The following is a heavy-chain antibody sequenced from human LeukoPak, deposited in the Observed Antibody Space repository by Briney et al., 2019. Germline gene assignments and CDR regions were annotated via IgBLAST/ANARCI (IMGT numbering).Heavy chain of an antibody. Sequence: ASVKVSCKASGYTFTGYYMHWVRQAPGQGLEWMGWINPNSGGTNYAQKFQGRVTMTRDTSISTAYMELSRLRSDDTAVYYCARDYRFGELPYNWFDPWGQGTLVTVSS. CDR1: GYTFTGYY. CDR3: ARDYRFGELPYNWFDP. D-gene: IGHD3-10*01. V-gene: IGHV1-2*02. CDR2: INPNSGGT. J-gene: IGHJ5*02.